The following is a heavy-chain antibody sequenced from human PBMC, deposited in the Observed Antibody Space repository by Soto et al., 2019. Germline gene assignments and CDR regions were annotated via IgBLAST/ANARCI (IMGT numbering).Heavy chain of an antibody. CDR3: ARGKYSSSSPGRGNWFDP. J-gene: IGHJ5*02. CDR2: TYYRSKWYN. Sequence: SQTLALACGISGDSVSSNSSACNFIRQSPSRGLEWLGRTYYRSKWYNDYAVSVKSRITINPDTSKNQFSLQLNSVTPEDTAVYYCARGKYSSSSPGRGNWFDPWGQGTLVTVSS. CDR1: GDSVSSNSSA. V-gene: IGHV6-1*01. D-gene: IGHD6-13*01.